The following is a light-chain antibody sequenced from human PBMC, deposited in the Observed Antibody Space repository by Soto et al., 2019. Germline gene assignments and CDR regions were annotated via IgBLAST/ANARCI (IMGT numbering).Light chain of an antibody. CDR3: QQYNNWPLT. V-gene: IGKV3D-15*01. CDR1: QSVDND. Sequence: EIVMTQSPATLSVSPGDRATLSCRASQSVDNDLAWYQQKPGQPPRLLIYDASTRPAGIPARFSGSQSGTEFTLTISSLLSEDFAVYFCQQYNNWPLTFGGGTKVETK. CDR2: DAS. J-gene: IGKJ4*01.